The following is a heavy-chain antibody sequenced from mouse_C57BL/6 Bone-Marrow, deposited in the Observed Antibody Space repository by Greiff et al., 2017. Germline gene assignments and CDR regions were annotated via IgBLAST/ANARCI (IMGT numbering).Heavy chain of an antibody. CDR2: IYPGDGDT. V-gene: IGHV1-82*01. CDR3: ARSSGYY. CDR1: GYAFSSSW. J-gene: IGHJ2*01. Sequence: QVQLQQSGPELVKPGASVKISCKASGYAFSSSWMNWVKQRPGKGLEWIGRIYPGDGDTNYNGKFKGKATLTADKSSSTAYMQLSSLTSEDSAVYFCARSSGYYWGQGTTLTVSS.